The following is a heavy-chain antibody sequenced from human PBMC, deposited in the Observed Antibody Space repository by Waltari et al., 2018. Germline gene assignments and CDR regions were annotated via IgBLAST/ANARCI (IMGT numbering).Heavy chain of an antibody. V-gene: IGHV1-2*04. D-gene: IGHD3-22*01. J-gene: IGHJ4*02. CDR2: INPNSGGT. Sequence: QVQLVQSGAELKEPGASVKVSCKASGYTFTGYYMQWVRQAPGQGLEWMGWINPNSGGTNYAQKFEGWVTMTRDTSINTAYMELTRLTSDDTAVYYCARDRGYFYESSGYYSLNDWGQGTLVTVSS. CDR3: ARDRGYFYESSGYYSLND. CDR1: GYTFTGYY.